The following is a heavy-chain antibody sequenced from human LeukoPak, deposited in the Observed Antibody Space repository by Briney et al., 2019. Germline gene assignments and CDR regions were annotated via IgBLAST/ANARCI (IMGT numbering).Heavy chain of an antibody. V-gene: IGHV1-2*02. CDR2: INPNSGGT. J-gene: IGHJ4*02. Sequence: ASVKVSCKASGYTFTGYYMHWVRRAPGQGLEWMGWINPNSGGTNYAQKFQGRVTMTRDTSISTAYMELSRLRSDDTAVYYCARVVGEMATITPFDYWGQGTLVTVSS. D-gene: IGHD5-24*01. CDR1: GYTFTGYY. CDR3: ARVVGEMATITPFDY.